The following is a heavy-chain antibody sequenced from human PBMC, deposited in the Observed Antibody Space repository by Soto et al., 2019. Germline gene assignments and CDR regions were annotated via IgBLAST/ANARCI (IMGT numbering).Heavy chain of an antibody. D-gene: IGHD2-2*01. V-gene: IGHV1-3*01. CDR2: INAGNGNT. Sequence: GASVKVSCKASGYTFTSYAMHWVRQAPGQRIEWMRWINAGNGNTKYSQKFQGRVTITRDTSASTAYMELGSLRSEDTAVYYCAIDIPFEYCSSTSCYYYYYYMDVWGKGTTVTVSS. CDR1: GYTFTSYA. J-gene: IGHJ6*03. CDR3: AIDIPFEYCSSTSCYYYYYYMDV.